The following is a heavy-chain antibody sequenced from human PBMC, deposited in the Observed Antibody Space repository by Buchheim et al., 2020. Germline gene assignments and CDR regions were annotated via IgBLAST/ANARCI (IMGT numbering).Heavy chain of an antibody. Sequence: QVQLQESGPGLVKPSQTLSLTCTVSGGSISSGSYYWSWIRQPAGKGLEWIGRIYTSGSTNYNPSLKSRVTISVDTSKNQFSLKLSSVTAADTAVYYCAREEVVPAAIFDYWGQGTL. D-gene: IGHD2-2*01. V-gene: IGHV4-61*02. J-gene: IGHJ4*02. CDR1: GGSISSGSYY. CDR3: AREEVVPAAIFDY. CDR2: IYTSGST.